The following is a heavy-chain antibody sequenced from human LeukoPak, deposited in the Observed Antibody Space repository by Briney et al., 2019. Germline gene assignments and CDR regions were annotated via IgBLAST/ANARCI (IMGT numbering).Heavy chain of an antibody. D-gene: IGHD1-1*01. CDR3: VRDGDDWNDFDH. J-gene: IGHJ4*02. V-gene: IGHV3-7*01. CDR1: GFSFSTSW. Sequence: GGSLRLSCAASGFSFSTSWMTWVRQAPGKGLEWVANIRRDGGEIYYMDSVKGRFAISRDNAKNSLYLQMNSLGVEDTAVYYCVRDGDDWNDFDHWAQGTLVTVS. CDR2: IRRDGGEI.